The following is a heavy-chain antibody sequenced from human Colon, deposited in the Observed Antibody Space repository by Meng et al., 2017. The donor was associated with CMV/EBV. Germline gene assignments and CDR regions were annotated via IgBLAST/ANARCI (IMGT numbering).Heavy chain of an antibody. CDR3: AKLALDSISSYYFDY. CDR2: IKQDGSET. J-gene: IGHJ4*02. Sequence: GESLKISCAASGFTFSSYWMTWVRQAPGKGLEWVVNIKQDGSETHYVDSVKGRFTVSRDNAKNSVYLQMNNLGAEDTAVYYCAKLALDSISSYYFDYWGQGTLVTVSS. CDR1: GFTFSSYW. V-gene: IGHV3-7*01. D-gene: IGHD6-6*01.